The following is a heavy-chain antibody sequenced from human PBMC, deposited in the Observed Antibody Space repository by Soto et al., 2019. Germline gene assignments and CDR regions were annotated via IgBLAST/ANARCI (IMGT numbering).Heavy chain of an antibody. V-gene: IGHV1-18*04. CDR1: GYTFTNHG. D-gene: IGHD3-16*01. CDR2: INPYNANV. Sequence: QVQLVQSGAEVKKPGASVKVSCKTSGYTFTNHGINWVRQAPGQGLEWMGWINPYNANVNYAQKLQGRVTMTTDTATSTASMDLRSLTSDATAVYYCARDRVAGIWGDAFDIWGQGTMVTVSS. CDR3: ARDRVAGIWGDAFDI. J-gene: IGHJ3*02.